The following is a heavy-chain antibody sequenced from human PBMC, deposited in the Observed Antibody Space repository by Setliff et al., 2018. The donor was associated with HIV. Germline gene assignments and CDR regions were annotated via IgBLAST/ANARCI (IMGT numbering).Heavy chain of an antibody. CDR3: VRGRGYYYFDN. CDR1: GFTFSSYC. CDR2: MNTDGSTT. D-gene: IGHD3-22*01. V-gene: IGHV3-74*01. J-gene: IGHJ4*02. Sequence: GGSLSLSCAASGFTFSSYCMHWVRQAPGKGLVWVFGMNTDGSTTRYADSVKGRFTISRDNAKNMLYLQMNRLSADDTAVYYCVRGRGYYYFDNWGQGALVTVSS.